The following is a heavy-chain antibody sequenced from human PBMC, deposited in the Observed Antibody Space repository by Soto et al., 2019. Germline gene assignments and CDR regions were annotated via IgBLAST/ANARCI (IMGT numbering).Heavy chain of an antibody. D-gene: IGHD3-3*01. CDR1: GFSLSTSGAA. CDR3: AHRATMTIFGLIIDNGIWFDP. J-gene: IGHJ5*02. V-gene: IGHV2-5*02. CDR2: TYWDGDK. Sequence: QINLIESGPTLVNPTQTLTLTCTFSGFSLSTSGAAVGWVRQPPGRALEWFALTYWDGDKRYNASLGNRLTITRDTSMNQVVLTLTNVDPADTATYYCAHRATMTIFGLIIDNGIWFDPWGQGTRVIVSS.